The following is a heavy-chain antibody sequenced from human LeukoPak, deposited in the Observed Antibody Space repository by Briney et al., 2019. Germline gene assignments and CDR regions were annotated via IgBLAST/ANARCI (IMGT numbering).Heavy chain of an antibody. Sequence: GGSLRLSCAASGFTFSSHAMSWVRQAPGKGLEWVSAISGSGGSPYYADSVKGRFTISRDNSKNTLYLQMNSLRADDTAVYYCAKGSRGSYYGNYYDYWGQGTLVAVSS. CDR1: GFTFSSHA. D-gene: IGHD1-26*01. V-gene: IGHV3-23*01. CDR2: ISGSGGSP. J-gene: IGHJ4*02. CDR3: AKGSRGSYYGNYYDY.